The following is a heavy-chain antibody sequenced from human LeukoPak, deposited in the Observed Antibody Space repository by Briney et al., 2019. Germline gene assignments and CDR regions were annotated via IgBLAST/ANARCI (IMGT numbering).Heavy chain of an antibody. Sequence: ASVKVSCKASGYTFTGYYMHWVRQAPGQGLEWMGRINPNSGGTNYAQKFQGRVTKTRDTSISTAYMELSRLRSDDTAVYYCARDPAFSSTSCYYDYWGQGTLVTGSS. CDR2: INPNSGGT. D-gene: IGHD2-2*01. CDR3: ARDPAFSSTSCYYDY. V-gene: IGHV1-2*06. J-gene: IGHJ4*02. CDR1: GYTFTGYY.